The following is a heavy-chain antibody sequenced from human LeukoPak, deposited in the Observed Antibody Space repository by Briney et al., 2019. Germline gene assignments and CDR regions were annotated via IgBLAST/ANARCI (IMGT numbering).Heavy chain of an antibody. CDR1: GFTFSDYY. CDR2: ISSRSSYT. CDR3: VRDSGFVADY. Sequence: PGGSLRLSCAASGFTFSDYYMTWMRQAPGKGLEWVSYISSRSSYTNYADSVTGRFTISRDNAKNSLYLQMNSLRAEDTAVYYCVRDSGFVADYWGQGTPVTVSS. J-gene: IGHJ4*02. V-gene: IGHV3-11*06. D-gene: IGHD1-26*01.